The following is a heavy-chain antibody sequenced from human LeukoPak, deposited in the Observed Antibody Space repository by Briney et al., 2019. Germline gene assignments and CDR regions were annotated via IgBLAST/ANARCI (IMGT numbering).Heavy chain of an antibody. D-gene: IGHD6-19*01. CDR2: ISYDGSNK. CDR3: AREGQWSYGMDV. Sequence: GGSLRLSCAASGFTFSSYAMHWVRQAPGKGLEWVAVISYDGSNKYYADSVKGRFTISRDNSKNTLCLQMNSLRAEDTAVYYCAREGQWSYGMDVWGQGTTVTVSS. J-gene: IGHJ6*02. CDR1: GFTFSSYA. V-gene: IGHV3-30-3*01.